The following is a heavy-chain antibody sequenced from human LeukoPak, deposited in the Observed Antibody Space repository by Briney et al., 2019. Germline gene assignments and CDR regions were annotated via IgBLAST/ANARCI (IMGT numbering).Heavy chain of an antibody. CDR1: GGSISSSSYY. V-gene: IGHV4-39*01. CDR2: IYYSGST. D-gene: IGHD3-16*02. CDR3: ASRYYDYVWGSYSYDY. J-gene: IGHJ4*02. Sequence: SETLSLTCTVSGGSISSSSYYWGWIRQLPGKGLEWIGSIYYSGSTYYNPSLKSRVTISVDTSKNQFSLKLSSVTAADTAVYYCASRYYDYVWGSYSYDYWGQGTLVTVSS.